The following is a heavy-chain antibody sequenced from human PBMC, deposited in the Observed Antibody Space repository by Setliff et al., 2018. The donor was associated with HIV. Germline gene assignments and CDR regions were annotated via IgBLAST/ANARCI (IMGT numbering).Heavy chain of an antibody. J-gene: IGHJ4*02. CDR3: ARRPYTALVPFDY. V-gene: IGHV4-4*02. Sequence: PSETLSLTCAVSGGSISSSNWWSWVRQPPGKGLEWIGEIYHSGSTNYNPSLKSRVTISIDKSKKQFSLKLCSVTAADTAVYYCARRPYTALVPFDYWGQGTLVTVSS. CDR2: IYHSGST. D-gene: IGHD5-18*01. CDR1: GGSISSSNW.